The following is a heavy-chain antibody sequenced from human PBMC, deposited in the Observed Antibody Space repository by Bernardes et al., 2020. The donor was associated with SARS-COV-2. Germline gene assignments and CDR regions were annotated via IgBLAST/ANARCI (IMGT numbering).Heavy chain of an antibody. D-gene: IGHD4-17*01. CDR3: ARGYGGNYYYGMDV. Sequence: SLRLSCSASGFTFSSYAMHWVRQAPGKGLEWVALISYDGSNKYHADSVKGRFTISRDNSKNTLYLQMNSLRAEDTAVYYCARGYGGNYYYGMDVWGQGTTVTVSS. CDR1: GFTFSSYA. CDR2: ISYDGSNK. J-gene: IGHJ6*02. V-gene: IGHV3-30-3*01.